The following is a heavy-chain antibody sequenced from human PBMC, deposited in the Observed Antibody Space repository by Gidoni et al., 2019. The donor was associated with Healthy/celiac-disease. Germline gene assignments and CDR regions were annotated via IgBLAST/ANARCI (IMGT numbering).Heavy chain of an antibody. CDR3: ASSPAPTFGGVIVRYFQH. CDR1: GGSLSSSNW. CDR2: IYHSGST. Sequence: QVQLQESGPGLVKPSGTLSLTCAVSGGSLSSSNWWSWVRQPPGKGLEWIGEIYHSGSTNYNPSLKSRVTISVDKSKNQFSLKLSSVTAADTAVYYCASSPAPTFGGVIVRYFQHWGQGTLVTVSS. J-gene: IGHJ1*01. V-gene: IGHV4-4*02. D-gene: IGHD3-16*02.